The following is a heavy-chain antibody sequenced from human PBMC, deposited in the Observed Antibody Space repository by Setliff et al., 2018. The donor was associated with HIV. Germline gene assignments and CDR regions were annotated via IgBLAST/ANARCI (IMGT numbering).Heavy chain of an antibody. V-gene: IGHV5-51*01. J-gene: IGHJ5*02. CDR1: GYSFTSYL. Sequence: GESLKISCKGFGYSFTSYLIAWVRQAPGKGLEWMGNIHPRDSDTRYSPSFQGQVTISADKSISTAYLQWSSLEASDTAMFYCARRLYSSEAFDPWGQGTLVTVSS. CDR3: ARRLYSSEAFDP. CDR2: IHPRDSDT. D-gene: IGHD6-25*01.